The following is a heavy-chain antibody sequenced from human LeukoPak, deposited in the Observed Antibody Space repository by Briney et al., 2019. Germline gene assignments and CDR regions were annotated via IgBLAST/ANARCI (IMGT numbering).Heavy chain of an antibody. CDR1: GFTFSSYG. V-gene: IGHV3-33*06. J-gene: IGHJ5*02. CDR2: IWYDGSNK. Sequence: GGSLRLSCAASGFTFSSYGMHWVRQAPGKGLEWVAVIWYDGSNKYYADSVKGRFTISRDNSKNTLYLQMNSLRAEDTAVYYCAKDGCGGDCYMNWFDPWGQGTLVTVSS. D-gene: IGHD2-21*02. CDR3: AKDGCGGDCYMNWFDP.